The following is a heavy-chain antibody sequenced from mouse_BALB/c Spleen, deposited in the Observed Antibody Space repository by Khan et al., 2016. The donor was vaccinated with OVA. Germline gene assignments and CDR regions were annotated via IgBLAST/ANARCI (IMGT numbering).Heavy chain of an antibody. V-gene: IGHV3-2*02. CDR1: GYSITTNYA. CDR3: ASKNYSSYAVDY. CDR2: ISYSGST. D-gene: IGHD1-1*01. Sequence: EVQLLESGPGLVKPSQSLSLTCTVTGYSITTNYAWDWIRQFPGNKLEWMGYISYSGSTSYNPSLKSRISITRDTSKNQFFLQLNSVTTEDTATYYCASKNYSSYAVDYWGQGTSVTVSS. J-gene: IGHJ4*01.